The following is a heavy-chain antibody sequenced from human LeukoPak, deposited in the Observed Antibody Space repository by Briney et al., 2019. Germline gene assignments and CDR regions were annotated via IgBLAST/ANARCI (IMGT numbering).Heavy chain of an antibody. D-gene: IGHD4-17*01. CDR2: ISWNSGSI. CDR3: AKDTVTTSEAIDY. CDR1: GFTFDDYA. Sequence: GGSLRLSCAAPGFTFDDYAMHWVRQAPGKGLEWVSGISWNSGSIGYADPVKGRFTISRDNAKNSLYLQMNSLRAEDTALYYCAKDTVTTSEAIDYWGQGTLVTVSS. J-gene: IGHJ4*02. V-gene: IGHV3-9*01.